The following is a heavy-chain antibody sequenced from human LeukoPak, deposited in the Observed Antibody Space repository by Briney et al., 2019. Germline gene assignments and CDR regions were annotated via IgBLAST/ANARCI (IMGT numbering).Heavy chain of an antibody. CDR2: IYHSGNT. D-gene: IGHD6-13*01. CDR1: NYSISSGYY. CDR3: AGTYSLYDPFDI. V-gene: IGHV4-38-2*02. J-gene: IGHJ3*02. Sequence: PSETLSLTCTVSNYSISSGYYWAWIRQPPGKGLEWIGNIYHSGNTYYNPSLKSRVSLSVDTSENQFSLKLGSVTAADTAVYYCAGTYSLYDPFDIWGQGTMVTVSS.